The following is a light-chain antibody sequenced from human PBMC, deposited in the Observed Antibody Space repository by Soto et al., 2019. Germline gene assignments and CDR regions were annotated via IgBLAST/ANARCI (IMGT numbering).Light chain of an antibody. CDR3: QQYGTSPFT. Sequence: VLTQSPDTLSLSPGERATLSCRASERISSNFLAWYQQRPGQAPRLLIYGASTRASGIPDRFSGSGSGTKCALTISRLEPEDFAMFYCQQYGTSPFTFGPGTTVEIK. J-gene: IGKJ3*01. V-gene: IGKV3-20*01. CDR1: ERISSNF. CDR2: GAS.